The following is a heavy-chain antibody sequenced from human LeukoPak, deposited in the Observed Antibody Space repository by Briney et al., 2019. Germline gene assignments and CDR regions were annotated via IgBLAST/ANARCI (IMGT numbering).Heavy chain of an antibody. V-gene: IGHV3-30*18. Sequence: GGSLRPSCAASGLTFTFSTSGMHWVRQAPGKGLEWVAVISYDGSNKYYADSVKGRFTISRDNSKNTLYLQMNSLRAEDTAVYYCAKDRVGYCGGDCYEFDYWGQGTLVTVSS. D-gene: IGHD2-21*02. J-gene: IGHJ4*02. CDR3: AKDRVGYCGGDCYEFDY. CDR1: GLTFTFSTSG. CDR2: ISYDGSNK.